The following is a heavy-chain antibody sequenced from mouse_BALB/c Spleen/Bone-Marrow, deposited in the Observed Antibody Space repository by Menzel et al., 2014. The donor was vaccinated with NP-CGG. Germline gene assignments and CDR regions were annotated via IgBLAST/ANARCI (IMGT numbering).Heavy chain of an antibody. CDR2: IDPANGNT. CDR1: GFNIKDTY. D-gene: IGHD2-4*01. CDR3: ATMSTDWYFDV. J-gene: IGHJ1*01. Sequence: EVQLQQSGAELVKPGASVKLSCTASGFNIKDTYMHWVKRRPEQGLEWIGRIDPANGNTKYDPKFQGKATITADTSSNTACLRRSSLTSEDTAVYYCATMSTDWYFDVWGAGTTVTVSS. V-gene: IGHV14-3*02.